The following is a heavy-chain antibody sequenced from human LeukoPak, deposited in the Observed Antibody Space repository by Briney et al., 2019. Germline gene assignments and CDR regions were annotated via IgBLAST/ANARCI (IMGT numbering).Heavy chain of an antibody. CDR3: ANGDGFGY. J-gene: IGHJ4*02. CDR2: ISGNGGST. V-gene: IGHV3-23*01. CDR1: GFTFSSYT. Sequence: QPGGSLRLSCAASGFTFSSYTMNWVRQAPGKGLEWVSSISGNGGSTDYADSVKGRFSISRDNSKNSLYLQMNSLRAEDTAVYYCANGDGFGYWGQGTLITVSS.